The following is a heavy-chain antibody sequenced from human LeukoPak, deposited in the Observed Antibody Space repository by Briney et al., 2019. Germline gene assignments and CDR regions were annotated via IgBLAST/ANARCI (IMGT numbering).Heavy chain of an antibody. CDR3: ARDHYDLGYFDY. Sequence: SSENLSLTCTVSGGSISSYYWSWIRQPAGKGLEWIGRIYTSGSTNYNPSLKSRVTMSVDTSKNQFSLKLSSVTAADTAVYYCARDHYDLGYFDYWGQGTLVTVSS. CDR1: GGSISSYY. CDR2: IYTSGST. D-gene: IGHD3-3*01. J-gene: IGHJ4*02. V-gene: IGHV4-4*07.